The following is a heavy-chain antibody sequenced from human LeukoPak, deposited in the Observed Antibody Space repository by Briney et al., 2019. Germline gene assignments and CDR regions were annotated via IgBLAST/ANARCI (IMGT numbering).Heavy chain of an antibody. CDR1: GYIFTSYW. J-gene: IGHJ4*02. CDR3: ARLTGFLRLGGFYFDY. V-gene: IGHV5-10-1*01. CDR2: IDPGDSYT. Sequence: GASLQISCKGAGYIFTSYWISWGRPLPGKGLEWMGRIDPGDSYTKYSPSFQGHVTISADKSISTAYLQWSSLKASDTAMYYCARLTGFLRLGGFYFDYWGQGTLVTVSS. D-gene: IGHD3-16*01.